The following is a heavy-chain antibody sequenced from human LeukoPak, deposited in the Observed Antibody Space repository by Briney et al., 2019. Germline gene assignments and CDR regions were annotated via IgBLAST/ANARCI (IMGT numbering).Heavy chain of an antibody. J-gene: IGHJ4*02. D-gene: IGHD2/OR15-2a*01. V-gene: IGHV3-53*01. Sequence: PGGSLRLSCAASGFTVSSNYMSWVCQAPGKGLEWVSVIYSGGSTYYADSVKGRFTISRDNSKNTLYLQMNSLRAEDTAVYYCTTFYHEYSPYWGRGTLVTVSS. CDR3: TTFYHEYSPY. CDR1: GFTVSSNY. CDR2: IYSGGST.